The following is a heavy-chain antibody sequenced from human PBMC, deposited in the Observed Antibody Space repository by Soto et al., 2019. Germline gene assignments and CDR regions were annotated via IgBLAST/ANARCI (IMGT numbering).Heavy chain of an antibody. V-gene: IGHV3-48*02. Sequence: GGSLRLSCAASGFTFSNCGMNWVRQTPGKGLEWVSYISDSGATKHYADSVKGRFTISRDNGKDSLYLQMNSLRDEDTAVYFCARCSRNGCYSYGVDVWGQGATVTVSS. D-gene: IGHD2-2*01. CDR3: ARCSRNGCYSYGVDV. J-gene: IGHJ6*02. CDR1: GFTFSNCG. CDR2: ISDSGATK.